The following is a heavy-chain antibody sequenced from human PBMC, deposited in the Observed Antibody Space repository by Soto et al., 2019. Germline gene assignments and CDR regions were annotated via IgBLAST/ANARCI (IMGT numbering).Heavy chain of an antibody. D-gene: IGHD1-20*01. CDR2: IKSKTDGGTT. V-gene: IGHV3-15*01. J-gene: IGHJ4*02. CDR3: TTVMHLLDQPYNWNGFDY. Sequence: PGGSLRLSCAASGFTFSNAWMSWVRQAPGKGLEWVGRIKSKTDGGTTDYAAPVKGRFTISRDDSKNTLYLQMNSLKTEDTAVYYCTTVMHLLDQPYNWNGFDYWGQGTLVTVSS. CDR1: GFTFSNAW.